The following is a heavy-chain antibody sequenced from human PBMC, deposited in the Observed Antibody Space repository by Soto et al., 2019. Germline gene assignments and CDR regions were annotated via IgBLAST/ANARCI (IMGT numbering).Heavy chain of an antibody. J-gene: IGHJ4*02. D-gene: IGHD6-19*01. CDR1: GGSISSGGYS. CDR3: ARAGGLGAVSADY. Sequence: SETLSLTCAVSGGSISSGGYSWSWIRQPPGKGLEWIGYIYHSGSTYYNPSLKSRVTISVDRSKNQFSLKLSSVTAADTAVYYCARAGGLGAVSADYWGQGTLVTVSS. CDR2: IYHSGST. V-gene: IGHV4-30-2*01.